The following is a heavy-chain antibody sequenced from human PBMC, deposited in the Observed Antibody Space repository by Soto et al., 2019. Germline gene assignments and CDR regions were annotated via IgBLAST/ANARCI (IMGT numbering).Heavy chain of an antibody. J-gene: IGHJ4*02. CDR2: ISYDGSNK. Sequence: QVPLVESGGGVVQPGRSLRLSCAASGFTFSSYAMHWVRQAPGKGLEWVAVISYDGSNKYYADSVKGRFTISRDFSKNTLYLQMNSLRAEDTAVYYCARAGGLLLDYWGQGTLVTVSS. CDR3: ARAGGLLLDY. CDR1: GFTFSSYA. V-gene: IGHV3-30-3*01. D-gene: IGHD2-15*01.